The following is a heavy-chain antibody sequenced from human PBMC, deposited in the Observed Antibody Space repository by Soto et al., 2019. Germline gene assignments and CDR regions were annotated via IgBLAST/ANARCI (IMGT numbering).Heavy chain of an antibody. D-gene: IGHD6-13*01. CDR3: ARGPYSSSWYGPAEYYYYGMDV. J-gene: IGHJ6*02. V-gene: IGHV4-31*03. CDR1: GGSISSGGYY. CDR2: IYYSGST. Sequence: TLSLTCTVSGGSISSGGYYWSWIRQHPGKGLEWIGYIYYSGSTYYNPSLKSRVTISVDTSKNQFSLKLSSVTAADTAVYYCARGPYSSSWYGPAEYYYYGMDVWGQGTTVTVSS.